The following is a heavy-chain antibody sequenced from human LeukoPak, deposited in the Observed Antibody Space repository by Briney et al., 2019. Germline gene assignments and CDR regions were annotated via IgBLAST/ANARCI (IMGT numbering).Heavy chain of an antibody. CDR3: AHTRYYDILTGQISQFDP. CDR2: ISGSGGST. CDR1: GFTFSSYA. J-gene: IGHJ5*02. Sequence: PGRSLRLSCAASGFTFSSYAMSWVRQAPGKGLEWVSAISGSGGSTYYADSMKGRFTISRDNSKNTLYLQMNSLRAEDTAVYYCAHTRYYDILTGQISQFDPWGQGTLVTVSS. D-gene: IGHD3-9*01. V-gene: IGHV3-23*01.